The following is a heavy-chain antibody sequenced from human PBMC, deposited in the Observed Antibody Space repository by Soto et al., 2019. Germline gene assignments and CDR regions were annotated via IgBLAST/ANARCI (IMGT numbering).Heavy chain of an antibody. J-gene: IGHJ6*02. CDR2: IYPGYSDT. CDR1: GYXFTSYL. V-gene: IGHV5-51*01. CDR3: ARLDRYYYGMDV. Sequence: PXEXLKISCKGSGYXFTSYLLVWVRHMPGKGLEFIGIIYPGYSDTRYSPSFQGQVTISADKYISTAYLQLSSLKASDTAMYYCARLDRYYYGMDVWGQGTTVTVSS.